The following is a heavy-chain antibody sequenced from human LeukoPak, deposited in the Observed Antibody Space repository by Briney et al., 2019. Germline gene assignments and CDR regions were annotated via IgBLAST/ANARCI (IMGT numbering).Heavy chain of an antibody. J-gene: IGHJ4*02. CDR2: IKSKTDGGTT. CDR3: TTQEYTYYYDSSGYGTFDY. CDR1: GFTFSNAW. V-gene: IGHV3-15*07. Sequence: GGSLRLSCAASGFTFSNAWMNWVRQAPGKGLEWVGRIKSKTDGGTTDYAAPVKGRFTISRDDSKNTLYLQMNSLKTEDTAVYYCTTQEYTYYYDSSGYGTFDYWGQGTLVTVSS. D-gene: IGHD3-22*01.